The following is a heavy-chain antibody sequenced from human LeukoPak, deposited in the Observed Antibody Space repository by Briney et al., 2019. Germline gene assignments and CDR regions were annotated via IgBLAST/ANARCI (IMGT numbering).Heavy chain of an antibody. D-gene: IGHD3-10*01. J-gene: IGHJ4*02. Sequence: GGSLRLSCAASGFTFSDYYMSWIRQAPGKGLEWVSYISSSGSTIYYADSVKGRFTISRDNAKNSLYLQMNSLRAEDTAVYYCAGAGPKGSGSYYAFDYWGQGTLVTVSS. CDR2: ISSSGSTI. V-gene: IGHV3-11*01. CDR3: AGAGPKGSGSYYAFDY. CDR1: GFTFSDYY.